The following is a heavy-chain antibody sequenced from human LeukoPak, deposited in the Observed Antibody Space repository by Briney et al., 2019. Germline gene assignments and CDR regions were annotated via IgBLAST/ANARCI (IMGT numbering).Heavy chain of an antibody. CDR3: ARDRWSGATGDYHYYYGMDV. D-gene: IGHD1-26*01. V-gene: IGHV1-18*01. J-gene: IGHJ6*02. CDR2: ISAYNGNT. CDR1: GYTFTNCG. Sequence: ASVTVSCTASGYTFTNCGIGWVRQAPGQGREGRGWISAYNGNTNYAQRLQGRVTMTTDTSTSTAYMELRSLRSDDTAVYYCARDRWSGATGDYHYYYGMDVWGQGTTVTVSS.